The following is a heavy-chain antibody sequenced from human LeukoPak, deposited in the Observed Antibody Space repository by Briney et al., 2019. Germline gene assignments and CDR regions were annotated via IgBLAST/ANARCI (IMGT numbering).Heavy chain of an antibody. CDR1: GFTFSSYA. CDR3: ARGSGAYYYAFQI. CDR2: IWDDGNNE. D-gene: IGHD3-22*01. J-gene: IGHJ3*02. V-gene: IGHV3-33*01. Sequence: GGSLRLSCAASGFTFSSYAMHWVRQAPGKGLEWVAIIWDDGNNEYYGDSVKGRFSISRDNSKNTLYLQMSSLRAEDTAVYYCARGSGAYYYAFQIWGQGTMVTVSS.